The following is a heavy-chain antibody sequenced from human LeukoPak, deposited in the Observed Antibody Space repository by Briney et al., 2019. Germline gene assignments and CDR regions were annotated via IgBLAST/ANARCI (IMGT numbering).Heavy chain of an antibody. D-gene: IGHD4-17*01. CDR1: GFTFSNAW. CDR2: IKSKTNGGTT. J-gene: IGHJ4*02. Sequence: GESLKISCAASGFTFSNAWMSWVRQAPGKGLEWVGRIKSKTNGGTTDYAAPVKGRFTISRDDSKNTLFLQMNSLKAEDTAVYYCTTDNNYGDYGLDYWGQGTLVTVSS. CDR3: TTDNNYGDYGLDY. V-gene: IGHV3-15*05.